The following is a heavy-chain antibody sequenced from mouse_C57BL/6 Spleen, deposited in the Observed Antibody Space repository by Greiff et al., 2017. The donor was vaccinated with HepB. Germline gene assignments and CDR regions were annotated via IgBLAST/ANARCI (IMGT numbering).Heavy chain of an antibody. CDR1: GFTFSSYG. Sequence: EVNLVESGGDLVKPGGSLRLSCAASGFTFSSYGMSWVRQTPDKRLEWVATISSGGRYTYYPDSVKGRFTISRDNAKNTLYLQMSSLKSEDTAMYYCARQGMDYWGQGTSVTVSS. J-gene: IGHJ4*01. CDR3: ARQGMDY. V-gene: IGHV5-6*01. CDR2: ISSGGRYT.